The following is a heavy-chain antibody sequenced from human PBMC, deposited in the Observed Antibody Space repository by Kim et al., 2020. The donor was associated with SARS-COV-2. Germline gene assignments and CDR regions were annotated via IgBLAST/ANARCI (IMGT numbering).Heavy chain of an antibody. V-gene: IGHV3-21*01. J-gene: IGHJ6*02. D-gene: IGHD2-2*01. CDR3: ARVVVPISDYYGMDV. Sequence: GGSLRLSCAASGFTFSSYSMNWVRQAPGKGLEWVSSISSSSSYIYYADSVKGRFTISRDNAKNSLYLQMNSLRAEDTAVYYCARVVVPISDYYGMDVWGQGTTVTVSS. CDR2: ISSSSSYI. CDR1: GFTFSSYS.